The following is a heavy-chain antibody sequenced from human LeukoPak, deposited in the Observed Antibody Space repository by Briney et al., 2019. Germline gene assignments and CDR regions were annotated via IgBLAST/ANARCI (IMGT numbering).Heavy chain of an antibody. D-gene: IGHD3-10*01. V-gene: IGHV3-23*01. J-gene: IGHJ4*02. Sequence: GGSLRLSCAASGFTFSSYAMSWVRQAPGKGLEWVSAISGSGGSTYYADSVKGRFTISRDNSKNTLYLQMNSLRAEDTAVYYCAKMQSYYSGSGSYYYFAYWGQGTLVTVSS. CDR2: ISGSGGST. CDR1: GFTFSSYA. CDR3: AKMQSYYSGSGSYYYFAY.